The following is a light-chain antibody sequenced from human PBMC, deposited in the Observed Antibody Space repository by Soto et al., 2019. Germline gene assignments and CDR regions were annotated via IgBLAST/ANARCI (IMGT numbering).Light chain of an antibody. CDR3: QQRTSWPT. CDR1: KSVSSK. V-gene: IGKV3-11*01. Sequence: EMVMTQSPATLSVSPGERATLSCRASKSVSSKLAWFQQKPGQAPRLLIYDVSRRATAIPARFSGSGSGTDFTLTISSLEPEDFAVYYCQQRTSWPTFGGGTKV. CDR2: DVS. J-gene: IGKJ4*01.